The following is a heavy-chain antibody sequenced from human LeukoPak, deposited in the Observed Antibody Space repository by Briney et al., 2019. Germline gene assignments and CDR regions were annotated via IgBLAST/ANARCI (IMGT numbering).Heavy chain of an antibody. CDR3: ARDHRQRGSSFDY. D-gene: IGHD5-12*01. J-gene: IGHJ4*02. CDR2: IWYDAINK. Sequence: AVIWYDAINKYYAHSVKGRFTISRDNSKNTLYPQMNSLRAEDTAVYNCARDHRQRGSSFDYWGQGTLVTVSS. V-gene: IGHV3-33*01.